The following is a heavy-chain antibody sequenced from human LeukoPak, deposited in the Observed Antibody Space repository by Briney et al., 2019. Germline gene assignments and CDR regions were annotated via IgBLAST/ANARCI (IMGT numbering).Heavy chain of an antibody. CDR3: AKNKYSSSWYNFDY. J-gene: IGHJ4*02. Sequence: SVKVSCKASGGTFSSYAISWVRQAPGQGLEWMGGIIPIFGTANYAQKCQGRVTITADEPTSTAYMELSSLRSEDTAVYYCAKNKYSSSWYNFDYWGQGTLVTVSS. V-gene: IGHV1-69*13. CDR2: IIPIFGTA. CDR1: GGTFSSYA. D-gene: IGHD6-13*01.